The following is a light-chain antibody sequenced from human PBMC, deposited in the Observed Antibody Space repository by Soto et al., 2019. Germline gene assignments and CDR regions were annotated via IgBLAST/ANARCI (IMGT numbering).Light chain of an antibody. CDR1: QSVSSSY. CDR3: QQYGSSLFP. J-gene: IGKJ3*01. Sequence: EIVLTQSPGTLSLSPGERATLSCRASQSVSSSYLAWYQQKPGQAPRLLIYGASSRATGIPDRFSGSGSGTDFTLTISRLEPEDFAVDYCQQYGSSLFPFGPGTKVDIK. CDR2: GAS. V-gene: IGKV3-20*01.